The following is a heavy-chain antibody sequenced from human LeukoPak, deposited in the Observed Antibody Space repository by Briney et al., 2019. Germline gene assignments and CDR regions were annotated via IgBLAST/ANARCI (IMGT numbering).Heavy chain of an antibody. Sequence: SETLSLTRTVSGGSISSYYWSWIRQPAGKGLEWIGRIYTSGSTNYNPSLKSRVTISVDKSQNQFSLKLTSVTAADTAVYYCARDGGAAAGFDYWGQGTLVTVSS. CDR3: ARDGGAAAGFDY. J-gene: IGHJ4*02. CDR1: GGSISSYY. V-gene: IGHV4-4*07. D-gene: IGHD6-13*01. CDR2: IYTSGST.